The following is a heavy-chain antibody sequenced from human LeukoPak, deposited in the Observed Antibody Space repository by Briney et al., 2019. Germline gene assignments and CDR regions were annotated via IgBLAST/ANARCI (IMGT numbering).Heavy chain of an antibody. CDR2: IYHSGST. J-gene: IGHJ4*02. Sequence: SETLSLTCAVSGGSISSGGYSWSWLRQPPGKGLEWIGYIYHSGSTYYSPSLKTRVTISVDRSKNQFSLKLSSVTAADTAVYYCARVDYGGKGVDYWGQGTLVTVSS. CDR3: ARVDYGGKGVDY. V-gene: IGHV4-30-2*01. CDR1: GGSISSGGYS. D-gene: IGHD4-23*01.